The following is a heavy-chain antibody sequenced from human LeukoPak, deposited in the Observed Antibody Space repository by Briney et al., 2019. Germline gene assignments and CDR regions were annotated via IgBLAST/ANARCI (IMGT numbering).Heavy chain of an antibody. CDR3: ARAGANGIEAAGSLRY. V-gene: IGHV4-59*01. Sequence: SETLSLTCAASGGSFSTYYWSWIRQPPGKGLEWIGFIYYTGTTNYNPSLKSRVTISVDTSKNQFSLKLSSVTAADTAVYYCARAGANGIEAAGSLRYWGQGTLVTVSS. CDR2: IYYTGTT. J-gene: IGHJ4*02. CDR1: GGSFSTYY. D-gene: IGHD6-13*01.